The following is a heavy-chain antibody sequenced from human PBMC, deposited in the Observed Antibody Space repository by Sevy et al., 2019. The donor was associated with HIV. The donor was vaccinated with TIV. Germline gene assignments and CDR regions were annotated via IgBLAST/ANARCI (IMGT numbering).Heavy chain of an antibody. CDR3: AGEKWVYSSGWYYYYGMDV. J-gene: IGHJ6*02. CDR1: GFTFSSYA. CDR2: ISYDGSNK. V-gene: IGHV3-30-3*01. Sequence: GGSLRLSCAASGFTFSSYAMHWVRQAPGKGLEWVAVISYDGSNKYYADSVKGRFTISRDNSKNTLYLQMNSLRAEDTAVYYCAGEKWVYSSGWYYYYGMDVWGQGTTVTVSS. D-gene: IGHD6-19*01.